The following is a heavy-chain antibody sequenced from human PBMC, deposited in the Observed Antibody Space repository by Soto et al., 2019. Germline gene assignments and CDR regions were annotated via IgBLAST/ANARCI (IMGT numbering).Heavy chain of an antibody. J-gene: IGHJ4*02. CDR2: ITASSGST. Sequence: QVQLVQSGAEVKNPGASVKVSCKASGYTFTTDYMHWLRQARGQGLEWMDIITASSGSTMYEQKFHDRGTMTRDTSKSTVYMELSSVTAEDTGVCYCVRGVSTKSAPIDYWGQGTMVTVSS. CDR3: VRGVSTKSAPIDY. D-gene: IGHD1-1*01. CDR1: GYTFTTDY. V-gene: IGHV1-46*01.